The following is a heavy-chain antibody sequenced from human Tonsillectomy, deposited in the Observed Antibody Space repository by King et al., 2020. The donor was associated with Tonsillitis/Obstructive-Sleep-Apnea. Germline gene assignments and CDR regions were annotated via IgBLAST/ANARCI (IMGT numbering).Heavy chain of an antibody. CDR2: IYPGDSDT. CDR3: ARSPGWSGYMGYFDY. D-gene: IGHD3-3*01. V-gene: IGHV5-51*03. Sequence: QLVQSGAEVKKPGESLKISCKGSGYSFTSYRIGWVRQMPGKGLEWMGIIYPGDSDTRYSQSFQGQVTISADKSISTAYLQWSSLKASDTAMYYCARSPGWSGYMGYFDYWGQGTLVTVSS. CDR1: GYSFTSYR. J-gene: IGHJ4*02.